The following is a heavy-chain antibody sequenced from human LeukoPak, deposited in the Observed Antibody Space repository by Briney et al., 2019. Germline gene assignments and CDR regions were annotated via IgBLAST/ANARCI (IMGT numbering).Heavy chain of an antibody. J-gene: IGHJ5*02. CDR3: ARVFVPANWFDP. V-gene: IGHV3-9*01. CDR2: ISWNSGSI. CDR1: GFTFDDYA. Sequence: GGSLRLSCAASGFTFDDYAMHWVRQAPGKGLEWVSGISWNSGSIGYADSVKGRFTISRDNAKNSLYLQMNSLRSEDTAVYYCARVFVPANWFDPWGQGTLVTVSS. D-gene: IGHD2-2*01.